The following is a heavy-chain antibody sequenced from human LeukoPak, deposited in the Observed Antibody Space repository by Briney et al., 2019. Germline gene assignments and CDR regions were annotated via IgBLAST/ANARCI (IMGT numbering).Heavy chain of an antibody. CDR2: IYYSGST. D-gene: IGHD3-10*01. CDR3: ARHSDYYGSGSYPHGAFDI. J-gene: IGHJ3*02. V-gene: IGHV4-59*08. Sequence: SETLSLTCTVSGGSISSYYWSWIRQPPGKGLEWIGYIYYSGSTNYNPSLKSRVTISVDTSKNQFSLKLSSVTAADTAVYYCARHSDYYGSGSYPHGAFDIWGQGTMVTVSS. CDR1: GGSISSYY.